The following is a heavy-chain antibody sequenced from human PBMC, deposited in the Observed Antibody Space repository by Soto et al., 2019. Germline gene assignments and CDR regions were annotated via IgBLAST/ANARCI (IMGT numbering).Heavy chain of an antibody. CDR3: ARDRIGNWFDP. CDR2: IYSGGST. V-gene: IGHV3-66*01. D-gene: IGHD2-21*01. CDR1: GFTVSSNY. J-gene: IGHJ5*02. Sequence: EVQLVESGGGLVQPGGSLRLSCAASGFTVSSNYMSWVRQAPGKGLEWVSVIYSGGSTYYADSVKGRFTISRDNSKNTLYLQMNSLRAEDTAVYYCARDRIGNWFDPWGQGTLVTVSS.